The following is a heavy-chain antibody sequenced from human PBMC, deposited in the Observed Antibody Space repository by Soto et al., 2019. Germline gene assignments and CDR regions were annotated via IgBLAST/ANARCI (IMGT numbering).Heavy chain of an antibody. J-gene: IGHJ5*02. V-gene: IGHV1-18*01. CDR1: GYTFVSYG. CDR3: ARDLMYTSSPDSWFDP. Sequence: GASVKLCCKTSGYTFVSYGINWVRQAPGQGLEWMGWISPGSGNIIYAQKFQGRVTLTTDTSTSTVFMDLRSLRFDDTAVYYCARDLMYTSSPDSWFDPRGQGTRVTVSS. D-gene: IGHD2-2*01. CDR2: ISPGSGNI.